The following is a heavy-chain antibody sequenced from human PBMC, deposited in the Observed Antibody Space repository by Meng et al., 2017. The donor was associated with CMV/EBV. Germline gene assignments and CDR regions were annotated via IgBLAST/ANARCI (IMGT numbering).Heavy chain of an antibody. CDR1: GFTRKRYW. J-gene: IGHJ4*02. Sequence: GESGGCFVQTGGSLILPCAVSGFTRKRYWMNWVREVPGKGLEWVSRIDIDGGDITYADSVRGRFSISRDDAKNTLYLQMNSLRIEDTAVYYCARGVAETLGWEMGYWGQGTLVTVSS. D-gene: IGHD1-26*01. V-gene: IGHV3-74*03. CDR3: ARGVAETLGWEMGY. CDR2: IDIDGGDI.